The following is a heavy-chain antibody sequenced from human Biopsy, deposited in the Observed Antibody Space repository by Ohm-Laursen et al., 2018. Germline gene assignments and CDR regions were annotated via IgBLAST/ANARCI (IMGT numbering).Heavy chain of an antibody. CDR3: ATKLTGYFHH. D-gene: IGHD3-9*01. Sequence: SVKVSCKTSGYNFISYSINWVRQAPGQGLEWLGGNIPILGTGNYAQKFQDRVTVAADTSMSTATMELRSLRSDDTAVYYCATKLTGYFHHWGQGTLVIVSS. CDR2: NIPILGTG. J-gene: IGHJ1*01. V-gene: IGHV1-69*06. CDR1: GYNFISYS.